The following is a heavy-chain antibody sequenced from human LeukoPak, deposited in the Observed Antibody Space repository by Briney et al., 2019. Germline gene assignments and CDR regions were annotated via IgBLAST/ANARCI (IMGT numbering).Heavy chain of an antibody. D-gene: IGHD4-11*01. CDR2: IYYSGST. Sequence: SQTLSLTCTVSGGSISSGGYYWSWIRQHPGNGLEWIGYIYYSGSTYYNPSLKSRVTISVDTSKNQFSLKLSSVTAADTAVYYCARRAKLYDYGNLEWGQGTLVTVSS. CDR3: ARRAKLYDYGNLE. V-gene: IGHV4-31*03. J-gene: IGHJ4*02. CDR1: GGSISSGGYY.